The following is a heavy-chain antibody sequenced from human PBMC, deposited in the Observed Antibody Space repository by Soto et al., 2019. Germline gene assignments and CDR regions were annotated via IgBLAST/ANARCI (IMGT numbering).Heavy chain of an antibody. CDR2: IYPGDSDT. J-gene: IGHJ6*02. Sequence: GESLKISCKGSGYSFTSYWIGWVRQMPGKGLEWMGIIYPGDSDTRYSPSFQGQVTISADKSISTAYLQWSSLKTSDTAMYYCARLVAGPVPAAMPYYYYGMDVWGQGTTVTVSS. D-gene: IGHD2-2*01. CDR3: ARLVAGPVPAAMPYYYYGMDV. V-gene: IGHV5-51*01. CDR1: GYSFTSYW.